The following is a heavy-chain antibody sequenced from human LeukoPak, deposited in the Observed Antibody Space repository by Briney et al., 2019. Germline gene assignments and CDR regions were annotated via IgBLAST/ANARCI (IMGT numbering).Heavy chain of an antibody. V-gene: IGHV4-59*01. J-gene: IGHJ4*02. D-gene: IGHD3-22*01. Sequence: SETLSLTCTVSGSSINNFYWSWIRQPPGKGLEWIGQIYYSGSTNYSPPLKSRVTISVDTSKNQFSLKLSSVTAADTAVYFCARSSGVWLDYWGQGALVTVSS. CDR2: IYYSGST. CDR3: ARSSGVWLDY. CDR1: GSSINNFY.